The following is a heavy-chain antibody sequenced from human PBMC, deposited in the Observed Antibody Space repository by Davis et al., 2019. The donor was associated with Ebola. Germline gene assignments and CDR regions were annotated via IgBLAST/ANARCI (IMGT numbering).Heavy chain of an antibody. CDR2: IGTAGDT. J-gene: IGHJ2*01. CDR3: ARAVWGGLYFDL. Sequence: PGGSLRLSCAASGFPFSSYDMPWVRHVTGKGLEWVSAIGTAGDTYYPGSVKGRFTISRENAKNSLYLQMNSLRAGDTAVYYCARAVWGGLYFDLWGRGTLVTVSS. V-gene: IGHV3-13*01. CDR1: GFPFSSYD. D-gene: IGHD3/OR15-3a*01.